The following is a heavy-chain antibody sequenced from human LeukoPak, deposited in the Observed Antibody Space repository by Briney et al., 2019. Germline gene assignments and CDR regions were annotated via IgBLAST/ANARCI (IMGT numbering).Heavy chain of an antibody. D-gene: IGHD6-19*01. J-gene: IGHJ4*02. CDR3: ARVDSSGWSL. CDR1: GGSIRSYY. Sequence: SETLSLTCTVSGGSIRSYYWSWIRQPPGKGLEWIGYIYYSGSTNYNPSLKSRVTISVDTSKNQFSLKLSSVTAADTAVYYCARVDSSGWSLWGQGTLVAVSS. V-gene: IGHV4-59*01. CDR2: IYYSGST.